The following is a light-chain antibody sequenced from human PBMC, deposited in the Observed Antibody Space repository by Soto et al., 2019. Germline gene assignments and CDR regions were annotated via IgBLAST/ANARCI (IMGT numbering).Light chain of an antibody. Sequence: DIQMTQAPSTLSASVGDRVTITCRASQVISNWLAWYQQKPGKAPKLLIYKASTLESGVPLRFSGSGSGTEFTLTISSLQPDDFATYYCQQYKGYPWTFGQGTKVEIK. CDR3: QQYKGYPWT. CDR1: QVISNW. V-gene: IGKV1-5*03. CDR2: KAS. J-gene: IGKJ1*01.